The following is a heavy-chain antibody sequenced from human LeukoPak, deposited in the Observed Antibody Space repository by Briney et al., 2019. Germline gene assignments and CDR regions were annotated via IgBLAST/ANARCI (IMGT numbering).Heavy chain of an antibody. J-gene: IGHJ5*02. V-gene: IGHV3-33*01. CDR3: SRGGYGDYNNWFDP. CDR1: GFTFSSFA. CDR2: IWYNGSNK. D-gene: IGHD4-17*01. Sequence: GGSLRLSRAASGFTFSSFAMHWVRQAPGKGLEWVADIWYNGSNKYYAESVKGRFTISRDNSRNTLYLQMNSLRAEDTAVYYCSRGGYGDYNNWFDPWGQGTLVIVSS.